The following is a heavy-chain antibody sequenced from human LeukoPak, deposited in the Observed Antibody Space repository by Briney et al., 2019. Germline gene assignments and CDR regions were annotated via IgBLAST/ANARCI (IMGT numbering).Heavy chain of an antibody. V-gene: IGHV1-8*02. CDR3: ARVAGTKAWDAPDL. Sequence: ASVKVPCKASGYTFTSYDINWVRQATGQGPEWMGWMNPNSGNTGYAQKFQGRVTMTRNTSISTAYMELSSLRSEDTAVYYCARVAGTKAWDAPDLWGRGTLVTVSS. D-gene: IGHD1-7*01. CDR1: GYTFTSYD. J-gene: IGHJ2*01. CDR2: MNPNSGNT.